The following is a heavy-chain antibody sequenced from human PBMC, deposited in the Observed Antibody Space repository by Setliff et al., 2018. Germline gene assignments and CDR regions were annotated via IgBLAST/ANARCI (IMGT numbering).Heavy chain of an antibody. V-gene: IGHV1-18*01. CDR1: GYTFTSYG. D-gene: IGHD4-17*01. J-gene: IGHJ6*02. Sequence: ASVKVSCKASGYTFTSYGISWVRQVPGQGLEWMGWISAYNGNTNYAQKLQGRVTMTTDTSTSTAYMELRSLRSDDTAVYYCARVVGDYDYEDYYYYGMDVWGRGTTVTVSS. CDR2: ISAYNGNT. CDR3: ARVVGDYDYEDYYYYGMDV.